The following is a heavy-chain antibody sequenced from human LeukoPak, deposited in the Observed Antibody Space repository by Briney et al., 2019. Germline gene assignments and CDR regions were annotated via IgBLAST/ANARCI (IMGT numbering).Heavy chain of an antibody. CDR2: TSHSGST. J-gene: IGHJ3*02. V-gene: IGHV4-59*01. CDR3: AREGTYDILTGYSTSFDSFDI. D-gene: IGHD3-9*01. CDR1: GGSISNYY. Sequence: SETLSLTCTVAGGSISNYYWNWIRQFSGKGLEWIGYTSHSGSTNYSPSLESRVTISVDPSKNQFSLKVISVTAADAAVYYCAREGTYDILTGYSTSFDSFDIWGQGKMVTVSS.